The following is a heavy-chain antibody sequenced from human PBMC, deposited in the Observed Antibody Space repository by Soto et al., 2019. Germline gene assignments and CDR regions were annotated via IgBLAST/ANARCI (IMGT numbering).Heavy chain of an antibody. J-gene: IGHJ5*02. Sequence: QVQLQESGPGLVKPSQTLSLTCTVSGGSISRCVYYCSWIRQKPGKGLEWIGYIDHSVTTYYNPPLTSRVNISVDTSKTQFSLKLTSVTAADTSVYYCARVRGNPLLGWFDPWGQGNLVTVSS. V-gene: IGHV4-31*03. CDR2: IDHSVTT. D-gene: IGHD2-2*01. CDR3: ARVRGNPLLGWFDP. CDR1: GGSISRCVYY.